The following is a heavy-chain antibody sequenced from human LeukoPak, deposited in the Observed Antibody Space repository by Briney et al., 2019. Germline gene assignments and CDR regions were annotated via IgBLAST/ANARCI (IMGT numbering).Heavy chain of an antibody. CDR3: ARLTSSGYYNY. Sequence: KASETLSLTCTASGGSISSYYWSWIRQPPGKGLEWIGYIYYSGSTNYNPSLKSRVTISVDTSKNQFSLKLSSVTAADTAVYYCARLTSSGYYNYWGQGTLVTLSS. CDR1: GGSISSYY. CDR2: IYYSGST. J-gene: IGHJ4*02. D-gene: IGHD3-22*01. V-gene: IGHV4-59*01.